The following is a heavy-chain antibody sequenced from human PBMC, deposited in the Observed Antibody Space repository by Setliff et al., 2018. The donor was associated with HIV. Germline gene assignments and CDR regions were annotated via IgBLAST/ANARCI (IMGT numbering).Heavy chain of an antibody. D-gene: IGHD3-22*01. V-gene: IGHV3-74*01. Sequence: PSETLSLTCAVYGGSFSDYYWTWIRQSPGKGLVWVSRINGDGSSTTYADSVQGRFTISRDSAKNTLSLQMNSLRAEDTAVYYCARGYSSGYRIDYWGQGTLVTVSS. CDR3: ARGYSSGYRIDY. CDR2: INGDGSST. CDR1: GGSFSDYY. J-gene: IGHJ4*02.